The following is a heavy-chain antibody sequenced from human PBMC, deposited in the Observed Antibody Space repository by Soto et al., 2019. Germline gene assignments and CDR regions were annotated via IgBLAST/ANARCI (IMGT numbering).Heavy chain of an antibody. CDR1: GFTFSSYA. J-gene: IGHJ4*02. V-gene: IGHV3-23*01. D-gene: IGHD6-13*01. Sequence: EVQLLESGGGLVQPGGSLRLSCAASGFTFSSYAMNWVRQAPGKGLEWVSVVSGSGGSTYYADSVQGRFTISRDNSKNTLYLQMNSLRAEDTAIYYCARRGPGTYFDYWGQGTLVTFSS. CDR3: ARRGPGTYFDY. CDR2: VSGSGGST.